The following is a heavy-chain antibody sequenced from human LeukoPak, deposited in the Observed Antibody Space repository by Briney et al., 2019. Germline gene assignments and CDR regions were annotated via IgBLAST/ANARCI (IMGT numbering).Heavy chain of an antibody. D-gene: IGHD3-3*01. J-gene: IGHJ3*02. V-gene: IGHV4-39*01. CDR1: GGSFSGYY. CDR2: IYYSGST. Sequence: PSETLSLTCAVYGGSFSGYYWGWIRQPPGKGLEWIGSIYYSGSTYYNPSLKSRVTISVDTSKNQFSLKLSSVTAADTAVYYCARPKTTTSYYDFWSGFNDAFDIWGQGTMVTVSS. CDR3: ARPKTTTSYYDFWSGFNDAFDI.